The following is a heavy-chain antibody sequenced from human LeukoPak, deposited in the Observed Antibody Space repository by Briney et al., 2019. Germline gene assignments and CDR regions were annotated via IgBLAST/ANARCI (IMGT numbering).Heavy chain of an antibody. D-gene: IGHD2-15*01. V-gene: IGHV3-30*02. CDR1: GFPFSSSG. CDR3: AKKARYCSGGYCYADVDY. J-gene: IGHJ4*02. Sequence: PGVSLRLSCGASGFPFSSSGMHWVRQAPGKGLEWVAFIGYDGSNKYYAESVKDRFTISRDNSKNTLFLQMNSLRTEDTAAYHCAKKARYCSGGYCYADVDYWGQGTPVTVSS. CDR2: IGYDGSNK.